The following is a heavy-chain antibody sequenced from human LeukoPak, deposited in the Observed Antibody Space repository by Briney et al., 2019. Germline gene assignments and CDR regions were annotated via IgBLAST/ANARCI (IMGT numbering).Heavy chain of an antibody. CDR1: GFTFSSYA. V-gene: IGHV3-23*01. CDR2: ISGSGGST. D-gene: IGHD4-17*01. CDR3: AKGGYGDYAYFDY. Sequence: PGGSLRLSCAASGFTFSSYAMSWVRQAPGKGLEWVSAISGSGGSTYYADSAKGRFTIPRDNSKNTLYLQMNSLRAEDTAVYYCAKGGYGDYAYFDYWGQGTLVTVSS. J-gene: IGHJ4*02.